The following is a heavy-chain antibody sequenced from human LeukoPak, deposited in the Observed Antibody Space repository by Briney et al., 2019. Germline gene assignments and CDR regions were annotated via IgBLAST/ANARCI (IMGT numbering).Heavy chain of an antibody. D-gene: IGHD2-2*01. J-gene: IGHJ6*03. CDR3: ARDRGYCSSTSCYFGSYYYYMDV. V-gene: IGHV1-2*02. CDR1: GYTFTSSY. CDR2: INPNSGGT. Sequence: GASVKVSCKASGYTFTSSYMHWVRQAPGHGLEWMGWINPNSGGTNYAQKFQGRVTMTRDTSISTAYMELSRLRSDDTAVYYCARDRGYCSSTSCYFGSYYYYMDVWGKGTTVTVSS.